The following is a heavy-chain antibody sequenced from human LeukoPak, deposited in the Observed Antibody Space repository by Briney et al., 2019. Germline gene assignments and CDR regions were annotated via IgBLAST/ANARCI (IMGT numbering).Heavy chain of an antibody. CDR1: GASVSTSF. CDR2: ISYSGIT. V-gene: IGHV4-59*08. Sequence: PSETLSLTCTVSGASVSTSFWSWIRQPPGKGLEWIGYISYSGITNYNPSLKSRVTTSVDTSKNQFSLRLSSVTAADTAVYYCARKLVDFWSGYLNYFDYWGQGTLVTVSS. J-gene: IGHJ4*02. D-gene: IGHD3-3*01. CDR3: ARKLVDFWSGYLNYFDY.